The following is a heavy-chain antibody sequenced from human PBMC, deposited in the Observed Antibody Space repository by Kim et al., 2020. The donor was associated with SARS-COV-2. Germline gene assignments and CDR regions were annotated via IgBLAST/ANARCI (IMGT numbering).Heavy chain of an antibody. V-gene: IGHV4-34*01. CDR1: GGSFSGFY. CDR3: ARDVAGRSSGLYVDY. CDR2: INHSGST. J-gene: IGHJ4*02. Sequence: SETLSLTCAVYGGSFSGFYWSWIRQAPGKGLEWIGEINHSGSTIYNPSLESRVTMSVDTSNNQFSLKVSSVTAADTAVYYCARDVAGRSSGLYVDYWGRGILVTVSS. D-gene: IGHD6-19*01.